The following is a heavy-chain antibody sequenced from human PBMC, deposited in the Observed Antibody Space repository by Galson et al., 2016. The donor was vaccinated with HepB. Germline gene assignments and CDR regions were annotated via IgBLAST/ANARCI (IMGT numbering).Heavy chain of an antibody. J-gene: IGHJ2*01. CDR3: AERRGEEMTIFGVEHTKGNLWYFDL. CDR1: GLTFSNYA. CDR2: ISGSGGRT. D-gene: IGHD3-3*01. Sequence: SLRLSCAASGLTFSNYAMNWVRQAPGKGLEWVSGISGSGGRTFYADSVKGRFTISRDNSKNTMYLQMNSLRAEDMALYHCAERRGEEMTIFGVEHTKGNLWYFDLWGRGTLVIVSS. V-gene: IGHV3-23*01.